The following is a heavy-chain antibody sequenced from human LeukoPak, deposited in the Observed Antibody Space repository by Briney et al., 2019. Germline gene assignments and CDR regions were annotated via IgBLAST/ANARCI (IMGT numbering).Heavy chain of an antibody. CDR1: GFTFSSYA. CDR2: ISGSGGST. V-gene: IGHV3-23*01. Sequence: GGSLRLSCAASGFTFSSYAMSWVRQAPGKGLEWVSAISGSGGSTYYADSVKGRFTISRDNAKNSLYLQMNSLRAEDTAVYYCARGKYYYDSTGYYPGGDYWGQGTLVTVSS. CDR3: ARGKYYYDSTGYYPGGDY. D-gene: IGHD3-22*01. J-gene: IGHJ4*02.